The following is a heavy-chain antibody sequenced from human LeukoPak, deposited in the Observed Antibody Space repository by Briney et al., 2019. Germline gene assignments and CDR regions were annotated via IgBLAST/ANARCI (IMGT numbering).Heavy chain of an antibody. CDR2: IYYSGST. CDR1: GGSISSSSYY. V-gene: IGHV4-39*01. D-gene: IGHD1-1*01. CDR3: ARTPVEYYYYYYGMDV. J-gene: IGHJ6*02. Sequence: SETLSLTCTVSGGSISSSSYYWGWIRQPPGKGLEWIGSIYYSGSTYYNPSLKSRVTISVDTSENQFSLKLSSVTAADTAVYYCARTPVEYYYYYYGMDVWGQGTTVTVSS.